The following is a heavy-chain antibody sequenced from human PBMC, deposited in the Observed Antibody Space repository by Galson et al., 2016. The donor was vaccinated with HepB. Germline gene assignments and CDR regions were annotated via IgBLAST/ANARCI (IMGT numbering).Heavy chain of an antibody. Sequence: SLRLSCAASGFTVSNNYMRWVRQAPGKGLEWVSLIYSGGSTYYADSVKGRFTISRGSSKNTLYLQMNSLRAEDTAVYYCAKRPYSYGWHYGMDVWGQGTTVTVSS. CDR2: IYSGGST. J-gene: IGHJ6*02. D-gene: IGHD5-18*01. CDR3: AKRPYSYGWHYGMDV. CDR1: GFTVSNNY. V-gene: IGHV3-66*04.